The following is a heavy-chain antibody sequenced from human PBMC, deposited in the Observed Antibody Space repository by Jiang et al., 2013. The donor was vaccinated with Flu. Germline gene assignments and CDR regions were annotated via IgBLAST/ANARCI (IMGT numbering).Heavy chain of an antibody. D-gene: IGHD2-8*01. J-gene: IGHJ3*02. V-gene: IGHV4-59*01. CDR2: IYYSGST. CDR1: GGSISSYY. Sequence: PGLVKPSETLSLTCTVSGGSISSYYWSWIRQPPGKGLEWIGYIYYSGSTNYNPSLKSRVTISVDTSKNQFSLKLSSVTAADTAVYYCARVYENDAFDIWGQGTMVTVSS. CDR3: ARVYENDAFDI.